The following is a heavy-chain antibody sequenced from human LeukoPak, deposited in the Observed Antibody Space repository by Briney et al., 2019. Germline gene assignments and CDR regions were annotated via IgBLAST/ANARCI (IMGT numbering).Heavy chain of an antibody. CDR2: IYASGTT. Sequence: SETLSLTCTVSGDSISSYYWTWIRQSAAKGLEWIGRIYASGTTNYNPSLKSRVTMSIDTSKNQFSLKVNSVTAADTAVYYCARERGEEYSSGWYKTNFFDTWGQGTRVTVSS. J-gene: IGHJ4*02. CDR1: GDSISSYY. V-gene: IGHV4-4*07. D-gene: IGHD6-19*01. CDR3: ARERGEEYSSGWYKTNFFDT.